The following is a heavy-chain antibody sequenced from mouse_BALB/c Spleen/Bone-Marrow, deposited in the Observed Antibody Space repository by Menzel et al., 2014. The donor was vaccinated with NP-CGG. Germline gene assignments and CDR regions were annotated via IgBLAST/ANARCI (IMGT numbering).Heavy chain of an antibody. V-gene: IGHV1-80*01. CDR2: IYPGDGDT. Sequence: QVHVKQSGAELVRPGSSVKISCKASGYALSSNWMNWVKQRPGQGLEWIGQIYPGDGDTNYNGKFQGKATLTADKSSSTAYMQLSSLTSEDSAVDFCARGDYRYGDFAMDYWGQGTSVTVSS. D-gene: IGHD2-12*01. CDR1: GYALSSNW. CDR3: ARGDYRYGDFAMDY. J-gene: IGHJ4*01.